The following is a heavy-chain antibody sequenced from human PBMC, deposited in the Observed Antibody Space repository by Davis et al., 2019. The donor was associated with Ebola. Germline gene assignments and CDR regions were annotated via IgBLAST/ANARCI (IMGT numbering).Heavy chain of an antibody. CDR3: AKDRTFFIAVAVS. Sequence: SETLSLTCTVSGGSISSYYWSWIRQPPGKGLEWIGYIYYSGSTNYNPSLKSRVTISVDTSKNQFSLKLSSVTAADTAVYYCAKDRTFFIAVAVSWGQGTLVTVSS. CDR2: IYYSGST. V-gene: IGHV4-59*01. D-gene: IGHD6-19*01. J-gene: IGHJ5*02. CDR1: GGSISSYY.